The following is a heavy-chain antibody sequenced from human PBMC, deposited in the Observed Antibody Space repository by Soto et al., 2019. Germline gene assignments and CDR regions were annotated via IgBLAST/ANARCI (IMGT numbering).Heavy chain of an antibody. CDR3: ARDPELWANEYTWLDP. Sequence: GGSLRLSCAAAGFTFSSYAMSWVRQAPGKGLEWVSAISGSGGSTYYADSVKGRFTISRDNSKNTLSLQMNSLRAEDTAVYYCARDPELWANEYTWLDPWGQGTLVTVSS. D-gene: IGHD3-10*01. CDR1: GFTFSSYA. J-gene: IGHJ5*02. CDR2: ISGSGGST. V-gene: IGHV3-23*01.